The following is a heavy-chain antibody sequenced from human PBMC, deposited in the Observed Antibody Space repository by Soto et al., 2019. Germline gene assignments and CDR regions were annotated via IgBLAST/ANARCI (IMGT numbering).Heavy chain of an antibody. CDR1: GYTFTGYY. Sequence: ASVKVSCKASGYTFTGYYMHWVRQAPGQGLEWTGWINPNSGGTNYAQKFQGRVTMTRDTSISTAYMELSRLRSDDTAVYYCARESIFGVVIISIDYYYGMDVWGQGTTVTVSS. J-gene: IGHJ6*02. CDR2: INPNSGGT. CDR3: ARESIFGVVIISIDYYYGMDV. V-gene: IGHV1-2*02. D-gene: IGHD3-3*01.